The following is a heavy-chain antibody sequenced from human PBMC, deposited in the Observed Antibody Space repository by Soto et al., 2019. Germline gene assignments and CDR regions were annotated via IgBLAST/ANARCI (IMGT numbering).Heavy chain of an antibody. J-gene: IGHJ6*04. Sequence: SVKVSCKASGYTFTGYYMHWVRQAPGQGLEWMGWINPNSGGTNYAQKFQGRVTMTRDTSISTAYMELSRLRSDDTAVYYCATPSDCSSTSCYTGDGAYYYYYGMHGSGRATKVTV. D-gene: IGHD2-2*02. CDR3: ATPSDCSSTSCYTGDGAYYYYYGMHG. V-gene: IGHV1-2*02. CDR2: INPNSGGT. CDR1: GYTFTGYY.